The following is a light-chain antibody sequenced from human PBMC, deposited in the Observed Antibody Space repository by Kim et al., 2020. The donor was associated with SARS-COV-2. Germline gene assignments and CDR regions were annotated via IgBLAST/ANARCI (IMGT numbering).Light chain of an antibody. CDR3: QQSYLTTWT. CDR1: QDISNY. V-gene: IGKV1-39*01. Sequence: SAVGDRVTITCRASQDISNYLNLYQQKPGNAPKFLIYAASNLQSGVPSRFSGSGSGTDFPLTITGLQPDDFATYYCQQSYLTTWTFGQGTKVDIK. J-gene: IGKJ1*01. CDR2: AAS.